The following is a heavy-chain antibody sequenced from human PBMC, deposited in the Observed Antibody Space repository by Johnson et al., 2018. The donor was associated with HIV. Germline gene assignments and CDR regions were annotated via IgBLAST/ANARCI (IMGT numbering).Heavy chain of an antibody. V-gene: IGHV3-7*03. CDR2: IKQDGSEK. D-gene: IGHD2-15*01. J-gene: IGHJ3*02. Sequence: VQLLESGGGVVRPGGSLRLSCAASGFTFNDYGMSWVRQAPGKGLEWVANIKQDGSEKYYVDSVKGRFTISRDNAKNSLYLQMNSLRAEDTALYYCAGDVVVVAAPTWRSDTFDIWGQGTMVTVSS. CDR3: AGDVVVVAAPTWRSDTFDI. CDR1: GFTFNDYG.